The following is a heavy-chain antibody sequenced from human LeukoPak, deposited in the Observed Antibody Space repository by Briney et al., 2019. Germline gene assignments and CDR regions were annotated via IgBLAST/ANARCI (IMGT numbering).Heavy chain of an antibody. D-gene: IGHD3-22*01. CDR2: ISGSGGST. V-gene: IGHV3-23*01. Sequence: GGSLRLSCAASGFTFSSYAMSWVRQAPGKGLEWVSAISGSGGSTYYADSVKGRFTISRDNSKNTLYLQMNSLRAEDTAVYYCANKDYYDSSGYYVSDYWGQGTLVTVSS. CDR1: GFTFSSYA. CDR3: ANKDYYDSSGYYVSDY. J-gene: IGHJ4*02.